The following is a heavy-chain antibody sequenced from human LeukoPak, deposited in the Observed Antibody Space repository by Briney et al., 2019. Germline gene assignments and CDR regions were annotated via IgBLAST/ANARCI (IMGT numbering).Heavy chain of an antibody. CDR2: IWYDGSNK. D-gene: IGHD6-13*01. CDR3: ARLGIITAGGSNDY. CDR1: GFTFSSYG. V-gene: IGHV3-33*01. Sequence: GRSLRLSCAASGFTFSSYGMHWVRQAPGKGLEWVAVIWYDGSNKYYADSVKGRFTISRDDSKNTLYLQMNSLRAEDTAVYYCARLGIITAGGSNDYWGQGTLVIVSS. J-gene: IGHJ4*02.